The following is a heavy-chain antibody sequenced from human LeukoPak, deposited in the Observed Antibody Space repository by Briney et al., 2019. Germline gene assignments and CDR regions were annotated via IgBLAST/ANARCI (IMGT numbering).Heavy chain of an antibody. D-gene: IGHD6-19*01. CDR1: GYTFTSYD. Sequence: ASVEVSCKASGYTFTSYDINWVRQATGQGLEWMGWMNPNSGNTGYAQKFQGRVTITRNTSISTAYMELSSLRSEDTAVYYCARGTTRSGWSPFDYWRQGTLVTVSS. V-gene: IGHV1-8*03. CDR2: MNPNSGNT. CDR3: ARGTTRSGWSPFDY. J-gene: IGHJ4*02.